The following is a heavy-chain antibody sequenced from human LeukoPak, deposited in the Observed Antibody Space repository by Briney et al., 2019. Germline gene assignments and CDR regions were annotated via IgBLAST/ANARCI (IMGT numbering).Heavy chain of an antibody. CDR3: AKILPPSRYCSSTSCYGYDY. J-gene: IGHJ4*02. CDR2: INQDGSEK. Sequence: SGGSLRLSCAASGFTFSSYWMSWVRQAPGKGLEWVANINQDGSEKYYVDSVKGRFTISRDNSKNTLYLQMNSLRAEDTAVYYCAKILPPSRYCSSTSCYGYDYWGQGTLVTVSS. V-gene: IGHV3-7*01. CDR1: GFTFSSYW. D-gene: IGHD2-2*01.